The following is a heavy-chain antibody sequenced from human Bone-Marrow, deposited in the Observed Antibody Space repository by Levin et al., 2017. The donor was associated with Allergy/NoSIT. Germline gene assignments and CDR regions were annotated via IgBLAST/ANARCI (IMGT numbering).Heavy chain of an antibody. Sequence: GGSLRLSCAASGFTFSSYGMHWVRQAPGKGLEWVAVISYDGSNKYYADSVKGRFTISRDNSKNTLYLQMNSLRAEDTAVYYCAKGPAYYDILTGYSSGAFDIWGQGTMVTVSS. CDR2: ISYDGSNK. J-gene: IGHJ3*02. D-gene: IGHD3-9*01. V-gene: IGHV3-30*18. CDR1: GFTFSSYG. CDR3: AKGPAYYDILTGYSSGAFDI.